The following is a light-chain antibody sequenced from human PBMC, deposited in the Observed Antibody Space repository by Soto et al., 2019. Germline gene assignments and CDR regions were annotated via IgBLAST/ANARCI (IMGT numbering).Light chain of an antibody. Sequence: EIVLTQSPATLSLSPGERATLSCRASQSVSSYLAWYQQKPGQAPRLLIYDASNRATGIPARFSGSGSGTDFTLTISSLEPEDFSIYYCQPRGIWPPSFGQGTRLEIK. CDR1: QSVSSY. J-gene: IGKJ5*01. CDR3: QPRGIWPPS. CDR2: DAS. V-gene: IGKV3-11*01.